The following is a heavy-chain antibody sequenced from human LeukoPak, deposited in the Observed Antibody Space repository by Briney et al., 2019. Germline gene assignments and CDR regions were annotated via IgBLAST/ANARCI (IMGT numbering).Heavy chain of an antibody. D-gene: IGHD6-19*01. J-gene: IGHJ4*02. CDR2: IIPIFGTA. Sequence: ASVKVSCKASGGTFSSYAISWVRQAPGQGLEWMGGIIPIFGTANYAQKFQGRVTITTDESTSTAYMELSRLRSDDTAVYYCARTRPPIAVAGLSLFDYWGQGTLVTVSS. CDR1: GGTFSSYA. CDR3: ARTRPPIAVAGLSLFDY. V-gene: IGHV1-69*05.